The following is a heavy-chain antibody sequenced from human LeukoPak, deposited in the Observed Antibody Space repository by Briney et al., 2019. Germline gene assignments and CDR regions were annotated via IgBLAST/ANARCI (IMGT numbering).Heavy chain of an antibody. Sequence: GGSLRLSCAASGFTVSNNFMNWVRQTPGKGLEWVSVIYRDGNTYYADSVKGRFTISRDNSKNTLYLQMNSLRAEDTAVYYCAKDLQLGDIVVVPGFPMDVWGKGTTVTVSS. J-gene: IGHJ6*04. CDR2: IYRDGNT. CDR1: GFTVSNNF. CDR3: AKDLQLGDIVVVPGFPMDV. D-gene: IGHD2-2*01. V-gene: IGHV3-53*05.